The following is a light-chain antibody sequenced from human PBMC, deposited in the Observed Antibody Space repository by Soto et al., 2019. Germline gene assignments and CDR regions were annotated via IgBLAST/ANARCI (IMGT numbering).Light chain of an antibody. J-gene: IGLJ3*02. CDR3: AAWDDNLNGGV. CDR2: DDN. V-gene: IGLV1-51*01. Sequence: QSVLTQPPSVSAAPGQRVTISCSGTSCNIAKNLVAWYQQLPGTAPRLVIYDDNKRPSGIPDRFSGSKSGTSATLGITGLQTGDEADYYCAAWDDNLNGGVFGGGTKLTVL. CDR1: SCNIAKNL.